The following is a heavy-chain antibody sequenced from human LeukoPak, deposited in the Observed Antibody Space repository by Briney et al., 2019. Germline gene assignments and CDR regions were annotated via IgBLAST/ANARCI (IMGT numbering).Heavy chain of an antibody. V-gene: IGHV3-30*01. D-gene: IGHD3-16*01. J-gene: IGHJ4*02. CDR2: MSYDGKNE. CDR1: GFTLSSYT. CDR3: AAGFGSLDS. Sequence: GGSLRLSCAASGFTLSSYTMHWVRQAPGKGLEWLTLMSYDGKNEYCADSVKGRFTISRDKPKNTLYLQMNSLGREDTAIYYCAAGFGSLDSWGPGTLVTVSS.